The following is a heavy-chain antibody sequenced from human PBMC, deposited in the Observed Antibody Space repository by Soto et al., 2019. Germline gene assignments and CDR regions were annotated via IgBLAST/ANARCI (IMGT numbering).Heavy chain of an antibody. V-gene: IGHV4-39*01. CDR3: ARHAYYDSSGFGYNYYGMDV. D-gene: IGHD3-22*01. J-gene: IGHJ6*02. Sequence: SETLSLTCTVSGGSISSSSYYWGWIRQPPGKGLEWIGSIYYSGSTYYNPSLKSRVTISVDTSKNQFSLKLSSVTAADTAVYYCARHAYYDSSGFGYNYYGMDVWGQGTTVTVSS. CDR2: IYYSGST. CDR1: GGSISSSSYY.